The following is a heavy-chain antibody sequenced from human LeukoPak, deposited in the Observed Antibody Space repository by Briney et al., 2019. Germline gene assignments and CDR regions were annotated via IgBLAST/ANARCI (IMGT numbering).Heavy chain of an antibody. CDR1: GYTFTGYY. J-gene: IGHJ4*02. CDR3: ARGALIKQWLSMILVDY. Sequence: ASVKVSCKASGYTFTGYYMHWVRQAPGQGLEWMGWISAYNGNTNYAQKLQGRVTMTTDTSTSTAYMELRSLRSDDTAVYYCARGALIKQWLSMILVDYWGQGTLVTVSS. D-gene: IGHD6-19*01. V-gene: IGHV1-18*04. CDR2: ISAYNGNT.